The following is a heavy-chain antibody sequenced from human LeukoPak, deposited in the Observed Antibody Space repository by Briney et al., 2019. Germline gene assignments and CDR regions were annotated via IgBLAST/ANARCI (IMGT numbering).Heavy chain of an antibody. D-gene: IGHD6-13*01. CDR2: FDPEDGET. Sequence: ASVKVSCKASGGTFSSYAISWVRQAPGQGLEWMGGFDPEDGETIYAQKFQGRVTMTEDTSTDTAYMELRSLRSDDTAVYYCARAPRSSWYYYYYMDVWGKGTTVTVSS. CDR1: GGTFSSYA. J-gene: IGHJ6*03. V-gene: IGHV1-24*01. CDR3: ARAPRSSWYYYYYMDV.